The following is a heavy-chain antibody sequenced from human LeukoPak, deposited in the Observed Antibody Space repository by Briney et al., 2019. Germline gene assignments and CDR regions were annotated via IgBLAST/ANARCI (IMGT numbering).Heavy chain of an antibody. Sequence: PSQTLSLTCTVSGGSISSGDYYWSWIRQPPGKGLEWIGYIYYSGSTYYNPSLKSRVTISVDTSKNQFSLKLSSVTAADTAVYYCARVPVGANWFDPWGQGTLVTVSS. CDR3: ARVPVGANWFDP. CDR2: IYYSGST. J-gene: IGHJ5*02. V-gene: IGHV4-30-4*01. CDR1: GGSISSGDYY. D-gene: IGHD1-26*01.